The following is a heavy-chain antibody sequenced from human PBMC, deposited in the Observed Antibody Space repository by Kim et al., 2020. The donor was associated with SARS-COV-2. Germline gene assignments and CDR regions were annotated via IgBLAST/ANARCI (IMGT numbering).Heavy chain of an antibody. V-gene: IGHV1-18*01. CDR2: ISFHNGNT. Sequence: SWVRQAPGRGLEWMGWISFHNGNTHYAQKLQDRVTMTADTSTSTAYMELRSLRSDDTAVYYCARDQAAPTYYYGSGSYYPPFDFWGQGTLVT. CDR3: ARDQAAPTYYYGSGSYYPPFDF. D-gene: IGHD3-10*01. J-gene: IGHJ4*02.